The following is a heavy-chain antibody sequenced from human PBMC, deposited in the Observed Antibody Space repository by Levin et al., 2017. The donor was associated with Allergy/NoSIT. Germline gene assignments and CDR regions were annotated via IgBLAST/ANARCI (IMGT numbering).Heavy chain of an antibody. D-gene: IGHD2-15*01. CDR1: GGSFSGYY. Sequence: SETLSLTCAVYGGSFSGYYWSWIRQPPGKGLEWIGEINHSGSTNYNPSLKSRVTISVDTSKNQFSLKLSSVTAADTAVYYCARDACSGGSCSGRRYYFDSWGQGTLVTVSS. CDR3: ARDACSGGSCSGRRYYFDS. V-gene: IGHV4-34*01. CDR2: INHSGST. J-gene: IGHJ4*02.